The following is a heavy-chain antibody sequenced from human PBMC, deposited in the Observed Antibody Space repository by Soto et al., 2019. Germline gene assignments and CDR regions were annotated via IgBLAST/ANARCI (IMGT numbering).Heavy chain of an antibody. CDR1: GFTFSSYG. V-gene: IGHV3-30*18. CDR2: ISYDGSNK. J-gene: IGHJ4*02. CDR3: AKDTGSYENYYFDY. D-gene: IGHD1-26*01. Sequence: LRLSCAASGFTFSSYGMHWVRQAPGKGLEWVAVISYDGSNKYYADSVKGRFTISRDNSKNTLYLQMNSLRAEDTAVYYCAKDTGSYENYYFDYWGQGTLVTVSS.